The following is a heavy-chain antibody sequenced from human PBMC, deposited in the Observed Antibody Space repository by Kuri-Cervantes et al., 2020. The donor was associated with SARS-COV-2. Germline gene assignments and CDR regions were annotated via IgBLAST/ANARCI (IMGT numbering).Heavy chain of an antibody. CDR3: TTTDIVVVPAAFYYYYYMDV. V-gene: IGHV3-23*01. Sequence: GGSLRLSCAASGFTFSSYAMSWVRQAPGKGLEWVSAISGSGGSTYYADSVKGRFTISRDNSKNTLYLQMNSLKTEDTAVYYCTTTDIVVVPAAFYYYYYMDVWGKGTTVT. D-gene: IGHD2-2*01. CDR1: GFTFSSYA. J-gene: IGHJ6*03. CDR2: ISGSGGST.